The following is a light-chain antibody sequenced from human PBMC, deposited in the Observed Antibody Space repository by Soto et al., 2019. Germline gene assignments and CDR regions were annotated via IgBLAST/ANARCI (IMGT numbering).Light chain of an antibody. V-gene: IGKV3-20*01. Sequence: EIVLTHSPGTRTFSPGERATLSCRASQSVSSSFLAWYQQKPGQAPRLLIYGASSRATGIPDRFSGSGSGTDFNLTLRTLEPDESAVSYCQPSGSSPLTFAGGTKVDIK. CDR3: QPSGSSPLT. CDR1: QSVSSSF. J-gene: IGKJ4*01. CDR2: GAS.